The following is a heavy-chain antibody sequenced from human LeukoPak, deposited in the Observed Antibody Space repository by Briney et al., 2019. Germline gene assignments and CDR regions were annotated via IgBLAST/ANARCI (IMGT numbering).Heavy chain of an antibody. CDR3: ARAVRGGADTY. J-gene: IGHJ4*02. CDR2: INQAGCVQ. V-gene: IGHV3-7*04. Sequence: GGSLRLSCAASGFSFSAYYMNWVRQAPGKGPEWLANINQAGCVQNYVDSVRGRFTISRDNAKNSLFLQMNSLRAEDTAVYYCARAVRGGADTYWGQGTLVAVSS. CDR1: GFSFSAYY. D-gene: IGHD3-10*02.